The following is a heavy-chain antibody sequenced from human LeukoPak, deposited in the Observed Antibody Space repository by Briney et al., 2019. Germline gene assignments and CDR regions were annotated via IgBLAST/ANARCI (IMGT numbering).Heavy chain of an antibody. CDR2: IRYDGSNK. V-gene: IGHV3-30*02. CDR3: AKETYYYGSGSTNWFDP. J-gene: IGHJ5*02. CDR1: GFTFSSYG. D-gene: IGHD3-10*01. Sequence: GGSLRLSCAASGFTFSSYGMHWVRQAPGKGLEWVAFIRYDGSNKYYADSVKGRFTISRDNSKNTLYLQMNSLRAEDTAVYYCAKETYYYGSGSTNWFDPWGQGTLVTVSS.